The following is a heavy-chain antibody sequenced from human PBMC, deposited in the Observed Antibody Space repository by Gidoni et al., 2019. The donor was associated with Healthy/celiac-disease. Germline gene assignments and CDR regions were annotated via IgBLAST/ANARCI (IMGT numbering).Heavy chain of an antibody. J-gene: IGHJ4*02. Sequence: QVQLVESGGGVVQPGWSLRLSCAASGFTFSSYAMHWVRQAPGKGLVWVAVISYDGSNKYYADSVKGRFTISRDNSKNTLYLQMNSLRAEDTAVYYCARDSRMAAAGILDYWGQGTLVTVSS. D-gene: IGHD6-13*01. CDR1: GFTFSSYA. CDR2: ISYDGSNK. V-gene: IGHV3-30*04. CDR3: ARDSRMAAAGILDY.